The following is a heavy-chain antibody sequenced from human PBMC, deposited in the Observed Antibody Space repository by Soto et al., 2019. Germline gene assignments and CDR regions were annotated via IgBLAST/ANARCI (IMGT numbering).Heavy chain of an antibody. D-gene: IGHD3-10*01. CDR1: GGSISSYY. V-gene: IGHV4-59*12. CDR3: ASLWFGELLRYYYYYMDV. Sequence: PSETLSLTCTVSGGSISSYYWSWIRQPPGKGLEWIGYIYYSGSTNYNPSLKSRVTISVDTSKNQFSLKLSSVTAADTAVYYCASLWFGELLRYYYYYMDVWGKGTTVTVSS. J-gene: IGHJ6*03. CDR2: IYYSGST.